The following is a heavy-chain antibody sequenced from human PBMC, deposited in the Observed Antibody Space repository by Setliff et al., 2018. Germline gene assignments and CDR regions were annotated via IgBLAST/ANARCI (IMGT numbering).Heavy chain of an antibody. Sequence: PGGSLRLSCAASGFIFSSYAMHWVRQAPGKGLEWVAVISYDGSNKYYADSVKGRFTISRDNSKNTLYLQMNSLRAEDTAVYYCASVRMEMATSPIDYWGQGTLVTV. J-gene: IGHJ4*02. V-gene: IGHV3-30-3*01. D-gene: IGHD5-12*01. CDR1: GFIFSSYA. CDR2: ISYDGSNK. CDR3: ASVRMEMATSPIDY.